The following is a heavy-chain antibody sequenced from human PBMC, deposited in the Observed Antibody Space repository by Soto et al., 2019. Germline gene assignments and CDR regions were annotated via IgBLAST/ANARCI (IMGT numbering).Heavy chain of an antibody. V-gene: IGHV3-33*01. CDR1: GFTFSSYG. D-gene: IGHD3-22*01. J-gene: IGHJ4*02. CDR2: IWYDGSNK. Sequence: GSLRLSCAASGFTFSSYGMHWVRQAPGKGLEWVAVIWYDGSNKYYADSVKGRFTISRDNSKNTLYLQMNSLRAEDTAVYYCARESFTYYYDSSGYYYDYWGQGTLVTVSS. CDR3: ARESFTYYYDSSGYYYDY.